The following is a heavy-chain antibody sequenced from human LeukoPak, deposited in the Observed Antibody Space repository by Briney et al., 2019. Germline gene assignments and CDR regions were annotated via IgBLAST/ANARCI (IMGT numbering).Heavy chain of an antibody. CDR1: GYTFTGYY. J-gene: IGHJ4*02. D-gene: IGHD5-12*01. CDR3: ARDPSFNSGYGGFVDY. Sequence: ASVKVSCKASGYTFTGYYMHWVRQAPGQGLEWMGWINTNTGNPTYAQGFTGRFVFSLDTSVSTAYLQISSLKAEDTAVYYCARDPSFNSGYGGFVDYWGQGTLVTVSS. V-gene: IGHV7-4-1*02. CDR2: INTNTGNP.